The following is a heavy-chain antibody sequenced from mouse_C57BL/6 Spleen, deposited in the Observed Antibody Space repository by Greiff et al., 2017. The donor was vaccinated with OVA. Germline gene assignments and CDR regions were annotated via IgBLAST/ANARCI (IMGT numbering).Heavy chain of an antibody. J-gene: IGHJ4*01. CDR1: GYTFTDYY. CDR3: ARGGYYGYAYYAMDY. V-gene: IGHV1-75*01. D-gene: IGHD2-2*01. Sequence: VQLQQSGPELVKPGASVKISCKASGYTFTDYYINWVKQRPGQGLEWIGWIFPGSGSTYYNEKFKGKATLTVDKSSSTAYMLLSSLTSEDSAVYFCARGGYYGYAYYAMDYWGQGTSVTVSS. CDR2: IFPGSGST.